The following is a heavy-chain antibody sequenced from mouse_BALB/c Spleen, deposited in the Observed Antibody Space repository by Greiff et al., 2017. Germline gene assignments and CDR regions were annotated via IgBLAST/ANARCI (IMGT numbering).Heavy chain of an antibody. CDR2: INPSSGYT. CDR1: GYTFTSYT. D-gene: IGHD2-10*01. Sequence: VKVVESGAELARPGASVKLSCKASGYTFTSYTMHWVKQRPGQGLEWIGYINPSSGYTEYNQKFKDKTTLTADKSSSTAYMQLSSLTSEDSAVYYCATAYYGNYVGYWGQGTTLTVSS. CDR3: ATAYYGNYVGY. J-gene: IGHJ2*01. V-gene: IGHV1-4*02.